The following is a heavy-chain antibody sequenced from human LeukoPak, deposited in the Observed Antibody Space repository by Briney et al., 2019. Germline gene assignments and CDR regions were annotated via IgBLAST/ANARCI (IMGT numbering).Heavy chain of an antibody. D-gene: IGHD3-22*01. CDR1: GYTFTSYG. Sequence: GASVKVSCKASGYTFTSYGISWVRQAPGQGLEWMGWISAYNGNTNYAQKLQGRVTMTTDTSTSTAYMELRSLRSEDTAVYYCARAHLYYYDSSGYSNPFDYWGQGTLVTVSS. V-gene: IGHV1-18*01. CDR2: ISAYNGNT. J-gene: IGHJ4*02. CDR3: ARAHLYYYDSSGYSNPFDY.